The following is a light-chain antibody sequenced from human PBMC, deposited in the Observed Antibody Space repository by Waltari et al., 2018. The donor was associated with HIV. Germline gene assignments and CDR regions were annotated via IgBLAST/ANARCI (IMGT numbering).Light chain of an antibody. J-gene: IGLJ1*01. V-gene: IGLV1-44*01. CDR2: SHN. Sequence: QSVLTQPHSTSGTPGQRVTISCSGSRSNIGSNTVTWYQQLPRTAPKLLIYSHNQRPSGVPDRFSGSKSGTSASLAISGLQSEDEADYYCAAWDDSLNGYVFGTGTKVTVL. CDR1: RSNIGSNT. CDR3: AAWDDSLNGYV.